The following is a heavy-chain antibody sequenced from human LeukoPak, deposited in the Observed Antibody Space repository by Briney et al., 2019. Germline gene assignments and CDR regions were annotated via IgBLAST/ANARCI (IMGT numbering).Heavy chain of an antibody. D-gene: IGHD6-19*01. CDR2: IYYSGST. CDR1: GGSISSYY. Sequence: PSETLSLTCTVSGGSISSYYWSWIRQPPGKGLEWIGYIYYSGSTYYNPSLKSRVTISVDTSKNQFSLKLSSVTAADTAEYYCARTSGWLDAFDIWGQGTMVTVSS. J-gene: IGHJ3*02. CDR3: ARTSGWLDAFDI. V-gene: IGHV4-59*08.